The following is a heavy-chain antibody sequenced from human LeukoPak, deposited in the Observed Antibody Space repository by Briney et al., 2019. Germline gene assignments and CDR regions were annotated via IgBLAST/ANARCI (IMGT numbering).Heavy chain of an antibody. J-gene: IGHJ4*02. V-gene: IGHV3-48*01. D-gene: IGHD6-19*01. CDR2: ISSSSSTI. CDR3: AREPTPGYSSGWYWGEYFDY. Sequence: PGGSLRLSCAASGFTFSSYEMNWVRQAPGKGLEWVSYISSSSSTIYYADSVKGRFTISRDNAKNSLYLQMNSLRAEDTAVYYCAREPTPGYSSGWYWGEYFDYWGQGTLVTVSS. CDR1: GFTFSSYE.